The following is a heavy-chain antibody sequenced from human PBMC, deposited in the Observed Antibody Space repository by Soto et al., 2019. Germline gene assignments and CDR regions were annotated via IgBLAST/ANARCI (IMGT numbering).Heavy chain of an antibody. J-gene: IGHJ3*02. CDR2: FDPEDGET. CDR3: ATDSAENKTLGPDPFDI. D-gene: IGHD3-10*01. CDR1: GYTLTELS. V-gene: IGHV1-24*01. Sequence: GASVKVSCKVPGYTLTELSMHWVRQAPGKGLEWMGGFDPEDGETIYAQKFQGRVTMTGDTSTDTAYMELSSLRSEDTAVYYCATDSAENKTLGPDPFDIWGQGTMGTVSS.